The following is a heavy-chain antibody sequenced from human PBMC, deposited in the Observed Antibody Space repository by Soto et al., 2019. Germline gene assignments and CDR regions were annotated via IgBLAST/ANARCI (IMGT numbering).Heavy chain of an antibody. CDR1: GFTFSNYA. CDR3: AKVFSPEGGNYFDY. V-gene: IGHV3-23*01. CDR2: ISNSFSDGNT. Sequence: GGSLRLSCAASGFTFSNYAMNWVRQAPGKGLEWVSAISNSFSDGNTHYADSVKGRFTISRDNDKNTVFLEMNSLRAEDTAVYYYAKVFSPEGGNYFDYWGQGTLVTVSS. J-gene: IGHJ4*02.